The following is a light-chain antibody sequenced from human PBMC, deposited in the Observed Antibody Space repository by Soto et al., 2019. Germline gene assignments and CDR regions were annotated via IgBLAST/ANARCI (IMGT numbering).Light chain of an antibody. J-gene: IGLJ2*01. CDR1: SSDIGGYNY. Sequence: QSALTQPASVSGSPGQSLTISCTGTSSDIGGYNYVSWYQQHPGKAPQLVIYDVSSRPSGVSNRFSGSKSGNTASLAISGVQAEDEADYYCSSYTSIRSVVFGGGTKVTVL. V-gene: IGLV2-14*03. CDR3: SSYTSIRSVV. CDR2: DVS.